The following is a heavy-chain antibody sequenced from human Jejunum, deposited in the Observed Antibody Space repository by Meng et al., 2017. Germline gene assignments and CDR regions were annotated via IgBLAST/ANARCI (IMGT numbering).Heavy chain of an antibody. D-gene: IGHD2-2*01. CDR3: ATGGYCTTTSCYVSNN. Sequence: GGSLRLSCAASGFTFSNYWMHWVRQTPGKGLVWVSRINTGGSTTIYADSVKGRFTISRDNAKNTLYLQMNSLRAEDTAVYFCATGGYCTTTSCYVSNNWGQGTLVTVSS. J-gene: IGHJ4*02. V-gene: IGHV3-74*01. CDR1: GFTFSNYW. CDR2: INTGGSTT.